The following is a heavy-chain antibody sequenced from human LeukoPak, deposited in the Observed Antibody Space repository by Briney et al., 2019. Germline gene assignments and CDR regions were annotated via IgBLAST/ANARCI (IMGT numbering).Heavy chain of an antibody. CDR2: IYYSGST. V-gene: IGHV4-39*01. J-gene: IGHJ4*02. D-gene: IGHD3-3*01. CDR1: GGSISSSSYY. CDR3: ARQGMEYYFDY. Sequence: SETVSLTCTVSGGSISSSSYYWGWIRQPPGKGLEWIGSIYYSGSTYYNPSLKSRVTISVDTSKNQFSLKLSSVTAADTAVYYCARQGMEYYFDYWGQGTLVTGSS.